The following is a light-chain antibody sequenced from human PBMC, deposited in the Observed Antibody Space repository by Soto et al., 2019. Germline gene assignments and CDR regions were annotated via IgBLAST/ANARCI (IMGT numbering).Light chain of an antibody. J-gene: IGKJ2*01. CDR2: GAS. CDR1: QSINSE. Sequence: EIVMTQSPATLSLPPGERAALSCRASQSINSELAWYQQKPGQPPRLLIYGASTRATGVPARFTGSESGSEFPLTISGLQSEDFAVYYCQEDHNWPLTFGQGTRLEI. CDR3: QEDHNWPLT. V-gene: IGKV3-15*01.